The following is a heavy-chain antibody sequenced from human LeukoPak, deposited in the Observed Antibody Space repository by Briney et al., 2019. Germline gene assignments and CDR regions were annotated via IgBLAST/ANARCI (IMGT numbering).Heavy chain of an antibody. V-gene: IGHV3-72*01. CDR1: GFTFSDHY. CDR2: TRNKANSYTT. J-gene: IGHJ6*02. D-gene: IGHD3-10*01. CDR3: ARERASITMVRGVIYYYYGMDV. Sequence: GGSLRLSCAASGFTFSDHYMDWVRQAPGKGLEWGGRTRNKANSYTTEYAASVKGRFTISRDDSKNSLYLQMNSLKTEDTAVYYCARERASITMVRGVIYYYYGMDVWGQGTTVTVSS.